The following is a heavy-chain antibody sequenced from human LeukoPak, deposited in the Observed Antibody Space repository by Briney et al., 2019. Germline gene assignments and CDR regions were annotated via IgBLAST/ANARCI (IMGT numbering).Heavy chain of an antibody. Sequence: PGGSLRLSCAASGFTFSSYSMNWVRQAPGKGLEWVSSISSSSSYIYYADSVKGRFTISRDNAKNSLYLQMNSLRAEDTAVYYRARGWYIKEYYFDYWGQGTLVTLSS. CDR2: ISSSSSYI. D-gene: IGHD6-19*01. CDR1: GFTFSSYS. J-gene: IGHJ4*02. CDR3: ARGWYIKEYYFDY. V-gene: IGHV3-21*01.